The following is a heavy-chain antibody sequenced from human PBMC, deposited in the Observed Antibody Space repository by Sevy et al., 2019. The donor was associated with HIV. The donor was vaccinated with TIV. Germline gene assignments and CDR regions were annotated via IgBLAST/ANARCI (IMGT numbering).Heavy chain of an antibody. CDR3: ASLREKKLVIIPSFAFDM. CDR2: VKQDGSEQ. V-gene: IGHV3-7*01. CDR1: GFTFNRYW. Sequence: GGSLRLSCTASGFTFNRYWMSWVRQTPGNELEWVANVKQDGSEQYYVNSLKGRFTISRDNAKNSLYLQMNSLRAEDTAVYYCASLREKKLVIIPSFAFDMWGQGTLVTVSS. J-gene: IGHJ3*02. D-gene: IGHD3-3*01.